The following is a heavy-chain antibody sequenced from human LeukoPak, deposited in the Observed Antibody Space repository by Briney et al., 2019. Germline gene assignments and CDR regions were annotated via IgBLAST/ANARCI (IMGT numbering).Heavy chain of an antibody. CDR3: ARDIGNYYGSVYHYYFDF. CDR1: AGSISSYY. J-gene: IGHJ4*02. V-gene: IGHV4-4*07. D-gene: IGHD3-10*01. CDR2: IYNSGNT. Sequence: SETLSLTCTVSAGSISSYYWSWIRQPAGKGLEWVGRIYNSGNTWYNPSLQSRVSMSIDTSKNQFSLSLASVTAADAAVYYCARDIGNYYGSVYHYYFDFWGQGNVVSVSS.